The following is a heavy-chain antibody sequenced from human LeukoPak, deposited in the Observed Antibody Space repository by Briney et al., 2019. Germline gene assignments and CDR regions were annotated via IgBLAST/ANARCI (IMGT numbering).Heavy chain of an antibody. V-gene: IGHV4-34*01. D-gene: IGHD6-13*01. J-gene: IGHJ4*02. Sequence: PSETLSLTCAVYGGSFSGYYWSWIRQPPGKGLEWIGEINRSGSTNYNPSLKSRVTISVDTSKNQFSLKLSSVTAADTAVYYCARVGQQQPKRWADYWGQGTLVTVSS. CDR3: ARVGQQQPKRWADY. CDR1: GGSFSGYY. CDR2: INRSGST.